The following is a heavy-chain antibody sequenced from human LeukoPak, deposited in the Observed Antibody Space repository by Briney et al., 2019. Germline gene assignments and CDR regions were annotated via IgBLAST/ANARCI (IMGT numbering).Heavy chain of an antibody. CDR1: GGSISSYY. Sequence: TSETLSLTCTVAGGSISSYYWSWIRQPPGKGLEWIGDIYYSGSTNYNPSLKSRVTISVDTSKNQFSLRLSSVTAADTAVYYSARLASGSYGPLTPFDYWGQGTLVTVSS. D-gene: IGHD1-26*01. V-gene: IGHV4-59*08. J-gene: IGHJ4*02. CDR2: IYYSGST. CDR3: ARLASGSYGPLTPFDY.